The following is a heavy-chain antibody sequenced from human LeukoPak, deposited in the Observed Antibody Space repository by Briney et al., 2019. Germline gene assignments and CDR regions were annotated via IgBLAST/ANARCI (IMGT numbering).Heavy chain of an antibody. D-gene: IGHD3-22*01. V-gene: IGHV4-61*02. CDR2: IYTSGST. CDR1: GGSISSGSYY. Sequence: SQTLSLTCTVSGGSISSGSYYWGWIRQPAGKGLEWIGRIYTSGSTNYNPSLKSRVTISVDTSKTQFSLKLSSVTAADTAVYYCARSGDYYDSSGYYPLGYWGQGTLVTVSS. CDR3: ARSGDYYDSSGYYPLGY. J-gene: IGHJ4*02.